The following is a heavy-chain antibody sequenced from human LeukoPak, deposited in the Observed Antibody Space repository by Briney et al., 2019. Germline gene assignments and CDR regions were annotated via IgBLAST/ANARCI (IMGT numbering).Heavy chain of an antibody. J-gene: IGHJ5*02. Sequence: GASVKVSCKASGYTFTSYDINWVRQATGQGLEWMGWINPDNGDTNYAQKFQGRVTMTRDTSIRTAYMELSSLRSDDTAVYYCARIYYDYAWGSDGWFGPWGQGTLVTVSS. V-gene: IGHV1-2*02. D-gene: IGHD3-16*01. CDR1: GYTFTSYD. CDR2: INPDNGDT. CDR3: ARIYYDYAWGSDGWFGP.